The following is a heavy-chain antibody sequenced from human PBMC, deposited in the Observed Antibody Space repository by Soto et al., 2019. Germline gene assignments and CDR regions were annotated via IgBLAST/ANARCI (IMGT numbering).Heavy chain of an antibody. V-gene: IGHV3-30*18. J-gene: IGHJ6*02. CDR3: AKEVDRSTAGTYYYYGMDV. D-gene: IGHD2-2*01. CDR1: GFTFSSYG. CDR2: ISYDGSNK. Sequence: PAGALRLSCAASGFTFSSYGMHWVRQAPGKGLEWVAVISYDGSNKYYADSVKGRFTISRDNSKNTLYLQMNSLRAEDTAVYYCAKEVDRSTAGTYYYYGMDVWGQGTTVTFSS.